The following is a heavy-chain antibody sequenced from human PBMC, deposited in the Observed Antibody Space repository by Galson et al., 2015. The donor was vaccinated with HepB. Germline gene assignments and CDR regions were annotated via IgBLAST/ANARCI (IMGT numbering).Heavy chain of an antibody. CDR3: ARSGGYSSPPGV. D-gene: IGHD6-13*01. V-gene: IGHV1-8*01. CDR1: GYTFTSYD. Sequence: SVKVSCKASGYTFTSYDINWMRQATGQGLEWMGWMNPNSGNTGYAQKFQGRVTMTRNTSISTAYMELSSLRSEDTAVYYCARSGGYSSPPGVWGQGTTVTVSS. J-gene: IGHJ6*02. CDR2: MNPNSGNT.